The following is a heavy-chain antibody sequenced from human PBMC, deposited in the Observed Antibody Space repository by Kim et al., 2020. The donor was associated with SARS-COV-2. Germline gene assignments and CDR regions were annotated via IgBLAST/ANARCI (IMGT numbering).Heavy chain of an antibody. Sequence: NEQKFQGRVTMTREKSISTAYMGLSRLRSDDTAVYYCARGSWIQLTFDYWGQGTLVTVSS. CDR3: ARGSWIQLTFDY. J-gene: IGHJ4*02. V-gene: IGHV1-2*02. D-gene: IGHD5-18*01.